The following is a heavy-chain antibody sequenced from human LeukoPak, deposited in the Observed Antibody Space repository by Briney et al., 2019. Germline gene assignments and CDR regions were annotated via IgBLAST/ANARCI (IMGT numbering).Heavy chain of an antibody. CDR2: KSYDGSNK. J-gene: IGHJ4*02. D-gene: IGHD6-6*01. Sequence: PGGSLRLSCAASGFTFSSYAMHWVRQAPGKGLEWVAVKSYDGSNKYYADSVKGRFTISRDNSKNTLYLQMNSLRAEDTAVYYCARIEYSSSSGDYWGQGTLVTVSS. CDR1: GFTFSSYA. CDR3: ARIEYSSSSGDY. V-gene: IGHV3-30*04.